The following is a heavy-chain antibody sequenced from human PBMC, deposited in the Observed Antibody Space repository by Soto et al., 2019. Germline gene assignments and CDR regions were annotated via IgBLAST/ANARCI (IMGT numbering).Heavy chain of an antibody. CDR2: IYYSGST. CDR1: GGSISSGGYY. Sequence: SETLSLTCTVSGGSISSGGYYWSWIRQHPGKGLEWIGYIYYSGSTYYNPSLKSRVTISVDTSKNQFSLKLSSVTAADTAVYYCAREINVWFGNDDFDIWGQGTMVTVSS. V-gene: IGHV4-31*03. D-gene: IGHD3-10*01. J-gene: IGHJ3*02. CDR3: AREINVWFGNDDFDI.